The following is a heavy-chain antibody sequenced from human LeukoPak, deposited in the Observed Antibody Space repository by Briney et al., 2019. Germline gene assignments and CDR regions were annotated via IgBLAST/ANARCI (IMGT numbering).Heavy chain of an antibody. V-gene: IGHV1-18*01. D-gene: IGHD3-22*01. J-gene: IGHJ4*02. CDR3: ARGFYDSSGYSSPFDY. Sequence: ASVKVSCKASGYMFTSYGFNWVRQAPGQGLEWMGCISAYNGNTKYAQKFQGRVTVTTDTSTSTTYMELRSLRSDDTAVYYCARGFYDSSGYSSPFDYWGQGTLVTVSS. CDR1: GYMFTSYG. CDR2: ISAYNGNT.